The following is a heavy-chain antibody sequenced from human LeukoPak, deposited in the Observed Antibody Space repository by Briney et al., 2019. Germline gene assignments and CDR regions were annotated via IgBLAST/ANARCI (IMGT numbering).Heavy chain of an antibody. J-gene: IGHJ4*02. CDR3: ARSGIEPSSWHFDY. D-gene: IGHD6-13*01. CDR2: IYTSGST. V-gene: IGHV4-59*10. Sequence: SETLSLTCAVYGGSFSGYYWSWIRQPAGKGLEWIGRIYTSGSTNYNPSLKSRVTMSVDTSKNQFSLKLSSVTAADTAVYYCARSGIEPSSWHFDYWGQGTLVTVSS. CDR1: GGSFSGYY.